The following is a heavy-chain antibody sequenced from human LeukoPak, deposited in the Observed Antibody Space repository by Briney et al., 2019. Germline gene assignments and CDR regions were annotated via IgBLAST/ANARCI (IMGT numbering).Heavy chain of an antibody. CDR3: ARHNDIVLMVYAKANDAFDI. J-gene: IGHJ3*02. CDR1: GYSFTSYW. D-gene: IGHD2-8*01. CDR2: IYPGDSDT. Sequence: GESLKISCKGSGYSFTSYWIGWVRQMPGKGLEWMGIIYPGDSDTRYSPSFQGQVTISVDKSISTAYLQWSSLKASDTAMYYCARHNDIVLMVYAKANDAFDIWGQGTMVTVSS. V-gene: IGHV5-51*01.